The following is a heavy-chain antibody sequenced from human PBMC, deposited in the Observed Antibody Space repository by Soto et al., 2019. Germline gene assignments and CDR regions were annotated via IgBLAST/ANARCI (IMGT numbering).Heavy chain of an antibody. CDR2: INSDGSST. CDR1: GFTFSSYW. Sequence: GGSLRLSCAASGFTFSSYWMHWVRQAPGKGLVWVSRINSDGSSTSYADSVKGRFTISRDNAKNTLYLQMNSLRAEDTAVYYCARDFRAGSSYSSGIWFDPWGQGTLVTVSS. V-gene: IGHV3-74*01. CDR3: ARDFRAGSSYSSGIWFDP. D-gene: IGHD6-19*01. J-gene: IGHJ5*02.